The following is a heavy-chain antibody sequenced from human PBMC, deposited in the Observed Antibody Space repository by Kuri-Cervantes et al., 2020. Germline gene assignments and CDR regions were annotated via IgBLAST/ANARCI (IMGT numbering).Heavy chain of an antibody. CDR2: ISGSGGST. CDR3: ANDPGYSSGWFGYYYYYMDV. D-gene: IGHD6-19*01. Sequence: GGSLRLSCAASGFTFSSYGMHWVRQAPGKGLEWVSAISGSGGSTYYADSVKGRFTISRDNSKNTLYLQMNSLRAEDTAVYYCANDPGYSSGWFGYYYYYMDVWGKGTTVTVSS. CDR1: GFTFSSYG. V-gene: IGHV3-23*01. J-gene: IGHJ6*03.